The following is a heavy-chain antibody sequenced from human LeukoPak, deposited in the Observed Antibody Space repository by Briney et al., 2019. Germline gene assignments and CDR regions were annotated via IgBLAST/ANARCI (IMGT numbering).Heavy chain of an antibody. Sequence: ASVKVSCKASGYIFTNYGITWVRQAPGQGLEWMGWINTFNNNTNYVQNLQGRVTMTTDTSTSTAYMELRSLRFDDTAVYYCAKDDYPYVTAVVTPLDYWGQGTLVSVSS. CDR1: GYIFTNYG. D-gene: IGHD4-23*01. CDR2: INTFNNNT. CDR3: AKDDYPYVTAVVTPLDY. J-gene: IGHJ4*02. V-gene: IGHV1-18*01.